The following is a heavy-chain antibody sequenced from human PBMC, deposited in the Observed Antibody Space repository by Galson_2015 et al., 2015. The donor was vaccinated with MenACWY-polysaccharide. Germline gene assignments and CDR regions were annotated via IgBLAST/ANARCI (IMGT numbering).Heavy chain of an antibody. CDR1: GYSFSTYW. V-gene: IGHV5-51*01. Sequence: QSGAEVKKPGDSLKISCMGSGYSFSTYWIAWVRQMPGKGLEWMGISSPGDSETRCSQSFQGQVTISADKSSSPALLQWNSLKASDAAVYFCARQPSRSTIDYWGQGTPVTVSS. CDR2: SSPGDSET. J-gene: IGHJ4*02. CDR3: ARQPSRSTIDY.